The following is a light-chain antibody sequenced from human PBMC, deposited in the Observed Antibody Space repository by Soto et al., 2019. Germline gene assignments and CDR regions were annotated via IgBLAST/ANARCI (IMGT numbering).Light chain of an antibody. V-gene: IGLV2-14*01. CDR1: NRDVGSYNL. CDR2: EVR. Sequence: QSVLTQPASVSGSPGQSITIACTGTNRDVGSYNLVSWYQQRPGEAPKLIISEVRNRPSGVSYRFTGSKSGNTASLTISGLQAEDEADYYCSSYTTTITLVFGGGTKVTVL. J-gene: IGLJ3*02. CDR3: SSYTTTITLV.